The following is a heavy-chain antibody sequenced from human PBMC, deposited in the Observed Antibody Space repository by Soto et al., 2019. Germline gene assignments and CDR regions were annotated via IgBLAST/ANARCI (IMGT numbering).Heavy chain of an antibody. Sequence: QVQLQESGPGPVKPSQTLSLTCTVSGGSISSGGYYWSWIRQHPGKGLEWIGYIYYSGSTYYNPSLKSRVTISVDTSKNQFALKLSSVTAADTGVYYCARDPSGSGSYFDYWGQGTLVTVSS. CDR3: ARDPSGSGSYFDY. CDR2: IYYSGST. D-gene: IGHD3-10*01. J-gene: IGHJ4*02. V-gene: IGHV4-31*03. CDR1: GGSISSGGYY.